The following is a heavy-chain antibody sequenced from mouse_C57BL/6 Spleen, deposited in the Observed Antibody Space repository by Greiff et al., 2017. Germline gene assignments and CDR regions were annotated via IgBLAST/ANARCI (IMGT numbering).Heavy chain of an antibody. D-gene: IGHD1-1*02. V-gene: IGHV1-82*01. J-gene: IGHJ4*01. Sequence: VQLQESGPELVKPGSSVKISCKASGYAFSSSWMNWVKQRPGKGLEWIGRIYPGDGDTNYNGKFKGKATLTADKSSSTAYMQLSSLTSEDSAVYFCARGGYHAMDYWGQGTSVTVSS. CDR1: GYAFSSSW. CDR3: ARGGYHAMDY. CDR2: IYPGDGDT.